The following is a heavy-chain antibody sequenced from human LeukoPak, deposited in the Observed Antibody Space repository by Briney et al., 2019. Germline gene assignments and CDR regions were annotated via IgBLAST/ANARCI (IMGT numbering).Heavy chain of an antibody. V-gene: IGHV3-20*04. CDR3: AKDFDDREKGDAFDI. D-gene: IGHD1-26*01. J-gene: IGHJ3*02. CDR2: INWNGDNT. CDR1: GFTFDDFG. Sequence: GGSLRLSCAASGFTFDDFGMIWVRQAPGKGLEWVSGINWNGDNTGYAESVKGRFTISRDNGKDSLYLQMNSLRAEDTALYYCAKDFDDREKGDAFDIWGQGTMVTVSS.